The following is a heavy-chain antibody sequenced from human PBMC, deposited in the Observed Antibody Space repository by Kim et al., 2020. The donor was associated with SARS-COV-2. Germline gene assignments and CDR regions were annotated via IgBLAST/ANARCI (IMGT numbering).Heavy chain of an antibody. J-gene: IGHJ4*02. CDR2: ISYDGRDI. CDR1: GITFSRYG. V-gene: IGHV3-30*18. Sequence: GGSLRLSCAASGITFSRYGMHWVRQAPGKGLEWVAVISYDGRDIYYADSVRGRFTISRDSSKNTLYLQMNSLRADDTALYYCAKDRDDDDWWNYFDYWGQGPLVTVSS. D-gene: IGHD2-8*02. CDR3: AKDRDDDDWWNYFDY.